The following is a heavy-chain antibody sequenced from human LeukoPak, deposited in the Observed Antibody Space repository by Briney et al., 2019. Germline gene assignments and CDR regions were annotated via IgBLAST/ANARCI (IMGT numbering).Heavy chain of an antibody. CDR1: GFTFSSFS. D-gene: IGHD3-16*02. Sequence: SGGSLRLSCAASGFTFSSFSMSWVRQAPGKGLEWVSAISGSGGSTYYADSVKGRFTISRDNSKNTLYLQMNSLRAEDTAVYYCAKDLITFGGVIVMEDAFDIWGQGIMVTVSS. CDR3: AKDLITFGGVIVMEDAFDI. J-gene: IGHJ3*02. V-gene: IGHV3-23*01. CDR2: ISGSGGST.